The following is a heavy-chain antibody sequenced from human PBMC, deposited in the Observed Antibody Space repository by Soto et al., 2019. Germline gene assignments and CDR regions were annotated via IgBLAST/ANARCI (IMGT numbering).Heavy chain of an antibody. Sequence: QVQLVQSGTEVKKPGSSVKVSCKASGGTFINYAFSWLRQAPGQGLEWMGVIIPMFGSANYAQRFQGRVTIAADESTSTVYLELGSLRSEDTAVFYCAATYYYDTSSDGCSSSYYCAMDVWGQGTTVTVSS. V-gene: IGHV1-69*01. CDR2: IIPMFGSA. J-gene: IGHJ6*02. D-gene: IGHD3-22*01. CDR3: AATYYYDTSSDGCSSSYYCAMDV. CDR1: GGTFINYA.